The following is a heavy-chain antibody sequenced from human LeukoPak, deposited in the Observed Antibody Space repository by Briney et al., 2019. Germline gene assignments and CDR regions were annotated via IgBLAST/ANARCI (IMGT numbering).Heavy chain of an antibody. CDR2: IYYSGST. V-gene: IGHV4-39*01. CDR1: GGSISRSSYY. J-gene: IGHJ4*02. Sequence: SETLSLTCTVSGGSISRSSYYWGWIRQPPGKGLEWIGSIYYSGSTYYNPSLKSRVTISVDTSKNQFSLKLSSVTAADTAVYYCARHSPTYYDFWSGYQGWGQGTLVTVSS. CDR3: ARHSPTYYDFWSGYQG. D-gene: IGHD3-3*01.